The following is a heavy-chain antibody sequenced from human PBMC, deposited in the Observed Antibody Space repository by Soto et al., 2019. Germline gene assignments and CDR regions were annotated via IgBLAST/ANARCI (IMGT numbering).Heavy chain of an antibody. CDR1: GFTFDDYA. Sequence: EVQLVESGGGLVQPGRSLRLSCAASGFTFDDYAMHWVRQAPGKGLEWVSGISWNSGSIGYADSVKGRFTISRDNAKNSLYLQKNSLRAKDTALYYCAKSDYSNKDNYFDYWGQGTLVTVSS. D-gene: IGHD4-4*01. CDR2: ISWNSGSI. CDR3: AKSDYSNKDNYFDY. V-gene: IGHV3-9*01. J-gene: IGHJ4*02.